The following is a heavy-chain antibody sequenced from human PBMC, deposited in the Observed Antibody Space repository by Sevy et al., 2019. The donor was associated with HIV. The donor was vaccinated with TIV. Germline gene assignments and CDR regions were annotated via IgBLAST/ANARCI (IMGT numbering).Heavy chain of an antibody. J-gene: IGHJ4*02. CDR2: ITSSGSTI. CDR3: ARAQDYYDSSGAYYFDY. Sequence: GGSLRLSCAASGFTFSIYGMNWVRQAPGKGLEWVSYITSSGSTIYYADSVKGRFTISRDNAKNSLYLQMNSLRAEDTAIYYCARAQDYYDSSGAYYFDYWGQGALVTVSS. CDR1: GFTFSIYG. V-gene: IGHV3-48*03. D-gene: IGHD3-22*01.